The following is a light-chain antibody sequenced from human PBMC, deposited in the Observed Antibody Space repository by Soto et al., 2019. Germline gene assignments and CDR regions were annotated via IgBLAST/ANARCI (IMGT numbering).Light chain of an antibody. CDR3: LQDFDYPWT. J-gene: IGKJ1*01. CDR1: HDIRRD. Sequence: AIHLTQSPSSLSASVGDSVPITCLASHDIRRDLAWFQQRPGKAPKILIYGSSDLQSGVPSRFSGSGSGTDFSLTIISLQPEDFATYFCLQDFDYPWTFGQGTKVDIK. CDR2: GSS. V-gene: IGKV1-6*01.